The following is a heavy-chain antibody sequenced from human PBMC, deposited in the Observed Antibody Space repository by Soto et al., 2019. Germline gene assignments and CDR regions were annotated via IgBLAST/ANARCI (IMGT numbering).Heavy chain of an antibody. Sequence: QVQLVQSGAEVKKPGASVKVSCKASGYTFTSYYMHWVRQAPGKGLEWMGIINPSVGSTSYAQKFQGRVTMTRDTSTSTVYMELSSLRSEDTAVYYCARPVAGPPYYYYGMDVWGQGTTVTVSS. J-gene: IGHJ6*02. D-gene: IGHD6-19*01. CDR1: GYTFTSYY. CDR3: ARPVAGPPYYYYGMDV. V-gene: IGHV1-46*01. CDR2: INPSVGST.